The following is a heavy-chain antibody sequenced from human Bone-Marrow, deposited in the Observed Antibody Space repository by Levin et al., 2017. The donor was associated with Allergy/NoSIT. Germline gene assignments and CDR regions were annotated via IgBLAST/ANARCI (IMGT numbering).Heavy chain of an antibody. CDR2: INPNSGGT. J-gene: IGHJ6*02. CDR3: ARVAGSSWSFKVGYYYGMDV. CDR1: GYTFTGYY. Sequence: ASVKVSCKASGYTFTGYYMHWVRQAPGQGLEWMGWINPNSGGTNYAQKFQGRVTMTRDTSISTAYMELSRLRSDDTAVYYCARVAGSSWSFKVGYYYGMDVWGQGTTVTVSS. V-gene: IGHV1-2*02. D-gene: IGHD6-13*01.